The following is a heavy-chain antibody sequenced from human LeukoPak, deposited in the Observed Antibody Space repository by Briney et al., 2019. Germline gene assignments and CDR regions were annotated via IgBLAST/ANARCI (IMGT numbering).Heavy chain of an antibody. Sequence: GGSLRLSCAASGFTFSSYEMNWVRQAPGKGLEWASYISSSGSTIYYADSVKGRFTISRDNAKNSLYLQMNSLRAEDTAVYYCARGDYYDSSGYFDYWGQGTLVTVSS. CDR2: ISSSGSTI. V-gene: IGHV3-48*03. D-gene: IGHD3-22*01. J-gene: IGHJ4*02. CDR3: ARGDYYDSSGYFDY. CDR1: GFTFSSYE.